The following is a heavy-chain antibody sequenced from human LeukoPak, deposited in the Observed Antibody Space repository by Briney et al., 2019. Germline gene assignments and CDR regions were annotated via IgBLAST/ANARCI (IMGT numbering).Heavy chain of an antibody. D-gene: IGHD3-9*01. Sequence: PGGSLRLSCAASGFTFSSYAMHWVRQAPGKGLEWVAIISYDGSSKDYADSVKDRFTISRDNSKNTLYLQMNSLRAEDTAVYYCAKARDILTGYYFDFWGQGTLVTVSS. V-gene: IGHV3-30*18. J-gene: IGHJ4*02. CDR2: ISYDGSSK. CDR1: GFTFSSYA. CDR3: AKARDILTGYYFDF.